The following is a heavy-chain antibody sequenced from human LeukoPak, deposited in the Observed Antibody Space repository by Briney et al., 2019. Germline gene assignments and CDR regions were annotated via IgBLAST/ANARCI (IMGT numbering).Heavy chain of an antibody. CDR1: GFTFSNYW. Sequence: GGSLRLSCAASGFTFSNYWMSWVRQAPGKGLEWVANIKQDGSDKYYVDSVKGRFTIPRDNAKNSPYLQMNSLRAEDTAVYYCARFSSSPCCSFDYWGQGTLVTVSS. D-gene: IGHD6-6*01. J-gene: IGHJ4*02. CDR2: IKQDGSDK. CDR3: ARFSSSPCCSFDY. V-gene: IGHV3-7*01.